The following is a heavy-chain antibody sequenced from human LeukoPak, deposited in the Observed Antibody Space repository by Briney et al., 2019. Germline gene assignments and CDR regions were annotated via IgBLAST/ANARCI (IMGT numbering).Heavy chain of an antibody. Sequence: SETLSLTCAVSGASIITGSPYWGWIRQSPGKGPEWIGTVYYSGSIYYNPSLKSRVTLSVDTSKNQFSLRLPSVTASDTAVYFCARHRGSGSSSIPFDYWGQGTLVTVSS. CDR3: ARHRGSGSSSIPFDY. V-gene: IGHV4-39*01. J-gene: IGHJ4*02. D-gene: IGHD3-10*01. CDR1: GASIITGSPY. CDR2: VYYSGSI.